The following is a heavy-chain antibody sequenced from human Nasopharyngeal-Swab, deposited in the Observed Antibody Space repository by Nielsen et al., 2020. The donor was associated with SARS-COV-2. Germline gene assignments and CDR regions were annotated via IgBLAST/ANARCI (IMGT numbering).Heavy chain of an antibody. CDR1: GGTFSSYA. J-gene: IGHJ6*02. Sequence: SVKVSCKASGGTFSSYAISWVRQAPGQGLEWMGGIIPIFGTANYAQKLQGRVTITADKSTSTAYMELSSLRSEDTAVYYCASRGEYYDFWSPHPGGYGMDVWGQGTTVTVSS. V-gene: IGHV1-69*06. CDR2: IIPIFGTA. CDR3: ASRGEYYDFWSPHPGGYGMDV. D-gene: IGHD3-3*01.